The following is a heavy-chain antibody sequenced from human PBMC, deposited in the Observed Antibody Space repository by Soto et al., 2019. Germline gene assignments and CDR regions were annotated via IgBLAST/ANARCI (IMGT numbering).Heavy chain of an antibody. D-gene: IGHD2-2*01. CDR2: ISSSSSYT. CDR1: GFTFSDYY. CDR3: AREEGWSSSTSRLSY. V-gene: IGHV3-11*06. J-gene: IGHJ4*02. Sequence: PGGSLRLSCAASGFTFSDYYMSWIRQAPGKGLEWVSYISSSSSYTNYADSVKGRFTISRDNAKNSLYLQMNSLRAEDTAVYYCAREEGWSSSTSRLSYWGQGTLVTVSS.